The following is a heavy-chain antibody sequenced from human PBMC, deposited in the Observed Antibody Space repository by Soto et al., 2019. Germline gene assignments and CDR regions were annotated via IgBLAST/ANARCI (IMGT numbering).Heavy chain of an antibody. J-gene: IGHJ5*02. D-gene: IGHD3-3*01. CDR3: ARGQRFSDWFDP. Sequence: QVHLQESGPGLVKPSETLSLTCTVSGGAMNSYYWTWIRQPAGKGLEWIGRIYSSGSTKYNPSLQSRVTMSLDTSKNQFSLRLTSVTAADTAVYYCARGQRFSDWFDPWGQGTLFTVSS. V-gene: IGHV4-4*07. CDR1: GGAMNSYY. CDR2: IYSSGST.